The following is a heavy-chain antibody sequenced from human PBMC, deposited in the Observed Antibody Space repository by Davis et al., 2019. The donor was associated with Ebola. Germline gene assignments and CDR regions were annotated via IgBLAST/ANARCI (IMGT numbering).Heavy chain of an antibody. CDR2: INSDGSST. CDR1: GFTFSSYW. V-gene: IGHV3-74*01. J-gene: IGHJ4*02. Sequence: PGGSLRLSCAASGFTFSSYWMHWVRQAPGKGLVWVSRINSDGSSTSYADSVKGRFTISRDNAKNTLYLQMNSLRAEDTAVYYCARRGYSYGSRQDFDYWGQGTLVTVSS. CDR3: ARRGYSYGSRQDFDY. D-gene: IGHD5-18*01.